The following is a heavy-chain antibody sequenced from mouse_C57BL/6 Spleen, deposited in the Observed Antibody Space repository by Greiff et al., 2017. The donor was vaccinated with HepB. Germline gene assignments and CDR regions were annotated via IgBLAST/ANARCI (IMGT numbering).Heavy chain of an antibody. Sequence: EVKLVESGGGLVKPGGSLKLSCAASGFTFSSYAMSWVRQTPEKRLEWVAYISSGGDYTYYADTVKGRFTISRDNARNTLYLQMSSLKSEDTAMYYCTRDPDDGYYVAMDYWGQGTSVTVSS. J-gene: IGHJ4*01. CDR2: ISSGGDYT. CDR3: TRDPDDGYYVAMDY. CDR1: GFTFSSYA. D-gene: IGHD2-3*01. V-gene: IGHV5-9-1*02.